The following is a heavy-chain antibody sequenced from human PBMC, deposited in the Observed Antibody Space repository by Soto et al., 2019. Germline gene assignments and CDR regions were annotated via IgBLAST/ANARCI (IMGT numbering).Heavy chain of an antibody. Sequence: GGSLRLSCAASGFTFSSYAMHWVRQAPGKGLEWVAVISYDGSNKYYADSVKGRFTISRDNSKNTLYLQMNSLRAEDTAVYYCARVDMAVAGIRFWGQGTMVTVSS. J-gene: IGHJ4*02. CDR1: GFTFSSYA. V-gene: IGHV3-30-3*01. CDR2: ISYDGSNK. CDR3: ARVDMAVAGIRF. D-gene: IGHD6-19*01.